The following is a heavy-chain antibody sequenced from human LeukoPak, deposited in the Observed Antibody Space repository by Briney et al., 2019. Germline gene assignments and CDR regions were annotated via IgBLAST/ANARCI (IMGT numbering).Heavy chain of an antibody. CDR1: GGSISSYH. Sequence: PSETLSLTCTVSGGSISSYHWSWIRQPPGKGLEWIGYIHYSGSTNYNPSLKSRVTISVDTSKNQFSLKLISVTAADTAVYYCARVGSSWRYFDYWGQGTLVTVSS. D-gene: IGHD6-13*01. CDR3: ARVGSSWRYFDY. J-gene: IGHJ4*02. V-gene: IGHV4-59*01. CDR2: IHYSGST.